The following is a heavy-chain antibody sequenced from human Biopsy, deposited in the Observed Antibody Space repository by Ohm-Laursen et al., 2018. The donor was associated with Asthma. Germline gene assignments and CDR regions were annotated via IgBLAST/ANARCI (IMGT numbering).Heavy chain of an antibody. D-gene: IGHD6-13*01. CDR1: GFTCSSYA. CDR3: ARDQAIAAAGTIFYYYYSGMDV. V-gene: IGHV3-30-3*01. CDR2: RSYDGSNK. Sequence: SLRLSCATSGFTCSSYAMNWVRQAPGKGLEWGAVRSYDGSNKYYADSVKGRFTISRDTSKNTLYLQMNSLRAEDTAVYYCARDQAIAAAGTIFYYYYSGMDVWGQGTPVTVSS. J-gene: IGHJ6*02.